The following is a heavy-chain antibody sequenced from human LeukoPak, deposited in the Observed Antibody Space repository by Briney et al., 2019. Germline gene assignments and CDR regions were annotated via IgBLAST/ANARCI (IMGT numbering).Heavy chain of an antibody. D-gene: IGHD1-26*01. J-gene: IGHJ3*02. CDR2: ISYSGSP. CDR3: AKSLLTTASGTGRAFDI. CDR1: GASVSDSY. Sequence: PSETLSLTCTVSGASVSDSYWSWVRQPPGRELEWIGYISYSGSPNYNPSLKGRVAISLYTSQNQFSLRLNSLTAADTAEYYCAKSLLTTASGTGRAFDIWGQGTMVTVSA. V-gene: IGHV4-59*02.